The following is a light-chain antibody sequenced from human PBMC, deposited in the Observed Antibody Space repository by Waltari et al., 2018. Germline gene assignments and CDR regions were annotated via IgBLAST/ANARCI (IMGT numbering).Light chain of an antibody. CDR1: SSNIGGYY. CDR2: DNN. Sequence: QSVLTQPPSVSGDPGQRVTISCTGSSSNIGGYYVYWYQQFPGTAPKLLIYDNNKRPSGVSDRLSGSKSGNSASLTITGRQPGDEADYYCGEWDSGLTAVLFGGGTRLTVL. J-gene: IGLJ2*01. V-gene: IGLV1-51*01. CDR3: GEWDSGLTAVL.